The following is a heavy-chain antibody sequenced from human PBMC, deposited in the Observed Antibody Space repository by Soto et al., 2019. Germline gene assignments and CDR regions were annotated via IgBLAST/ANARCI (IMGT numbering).Heavy chain of an antibody. CDR1: GGSFSGYY. CDR3: ARVPNSGYDDDYYYYGMDV. D-gene: IGHD5-12*01. Sequence: PSETRSRTYAGYGGSFSGYYWSWIRQPPGKGLEWIGEINHSGSTNYNPSLKSRVTISVDTSKNQFSLKLSSVTAADTAVYYCARVPNSGYDDDYYYYGMDVWGQGTTVTVSS. V-gene: IGHV4-34*01. CDR2: INHSGST. J-gene: IGHJ6*02.